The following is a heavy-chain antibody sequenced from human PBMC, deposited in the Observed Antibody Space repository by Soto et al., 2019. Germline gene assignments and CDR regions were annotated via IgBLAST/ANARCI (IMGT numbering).Heavy chain of an antibody. D-gene: IGHD5-12*01. CDR1: GGSISSYY. J-gene: IGHJ4*02. V-gene: IGHV4-59*08. Sequence: QVQLQESGPGLVKPSETLSLTCTVSGGSISSYYWSWIRQPPGKGLEWIGYIYYSGSTNYNPSLKSRVTISVDTSKNQFSLKLSSVTAADKAVYYCASNCGGYGGYDCFDYWGQGTLVTVSS. CDR3: ASNCGGYGGYDCFDY. CDR2: IYYSGST.